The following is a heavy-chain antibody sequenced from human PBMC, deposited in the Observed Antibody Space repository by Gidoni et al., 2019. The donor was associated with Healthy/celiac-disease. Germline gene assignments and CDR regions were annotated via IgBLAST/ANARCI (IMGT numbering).Heavy chain of an antibody. J-gene: IGHJ6*02. CDR3: ARDRGVVPAAMPDYYYYGMDV. D-gene: IGHD2-2*01. CDR2: IWYDGSNK. V-gene: IGHV3-33*01. Sequence: QVQLVESGGGVVQPGRSLRLSCAASGFTFGSYGMHWVRQAPGKGLEWVAVIWYDGSNKYYADSVKGRFTISRDNSKNTLYLQMNSLRAEDTAVYYCARDRGVVPAAMPDYYYYGMDVWGQGTTVTVSS. CDR1: GFTFGSYG.